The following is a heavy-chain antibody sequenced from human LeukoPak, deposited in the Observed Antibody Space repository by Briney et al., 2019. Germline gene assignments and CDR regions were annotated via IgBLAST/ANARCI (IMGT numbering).Heavy chain of an antibody. J-gene: IGHJ4*02. CDR1: GGTFSSYA. CDR2: IIPIPGTA. V-gene: IGHV1-69*05. Sequence: SVKVSCKASGGTFSSYASSWVRHAPAQGLEWKWGIIPIPGTANYAQKFQGRVTITTDESTSTAYMELSRLRSEDTAVYYCASPQDDFWSGYFYWGQGTLVTVSS. CDR3: ASPQDDFWSGYFY. D-gene: IGHD3-3*01.